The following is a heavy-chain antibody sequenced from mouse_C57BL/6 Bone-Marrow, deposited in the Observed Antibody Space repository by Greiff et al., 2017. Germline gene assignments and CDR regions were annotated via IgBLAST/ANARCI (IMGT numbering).Heavy chain of an antibody. Sequence: VQLQQPGAELVQPGASVKLSCKASGYTFTSYWMHWVKQRHGQGLEWIGMIHPNSGSTNYNEKFKSKATLTVDKSSSTAYMQLSSLTSEDSAVYYCAIYYCSSYPAWFAYWGQGTLVTVAA. CDR2: IHPNSGST. J-gene: IGHJ3*01. V-gene: IGHV1-64*01. CDR3: AIYYCSSYPAWFAY. D-gene: IGHD1-1*01. CDR1: GYTFTSYW.